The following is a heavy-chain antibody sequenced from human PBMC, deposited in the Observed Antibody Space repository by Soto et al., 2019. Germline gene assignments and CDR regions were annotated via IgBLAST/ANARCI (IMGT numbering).Heavy chain of an antibody. Sequence: VASVKVSCKASGYTFTSYGISWVRQAPGQGLEWMGWISAYNGNTNYAQKLQGRVTMTTDTSTSTAYMELRSLRSDDTAVYYCARVTVVPAAIMSAWFDPWGQGTLVTVSS. J-gene: IGHJ5*02. CDR2: ISAYNGNT. V-gene: IGHV1-18*01. CDR1: GYTFTSYG. CDR3: ARVTVVPAAIMSAWFDP. D-gene: IGHD2-2*01.